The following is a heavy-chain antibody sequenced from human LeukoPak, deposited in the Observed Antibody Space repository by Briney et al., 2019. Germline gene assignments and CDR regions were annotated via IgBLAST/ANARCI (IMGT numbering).Heavy chain of an antibody. Sequence: GGSLRLSCTTSGFTVGDYAVSWVRQAPGKGLEWIGFIRNKANGGTTEYAASVKGRFTISRDDSKTIAHLQMSSLKTEDTAVYYCSIFYSSGWASGAFDIWGQGTMVTVSS. J-gene: IGHJ3*02. D-gene: IGHD3-22*01. CDR1: GFTVGDYA. CDR3: SIFYSSGWASGAFDI. CDR2: IRNKANGGTT. V-gene: IGHV3-49*04.